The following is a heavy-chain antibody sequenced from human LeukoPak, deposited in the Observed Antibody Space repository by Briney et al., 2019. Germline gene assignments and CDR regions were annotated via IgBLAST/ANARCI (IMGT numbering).Heavy chain of an antibody. CDR3: VREARGYHCTYFDY. V-gene: IGHV3-13*01. CDR1: GLTLGGHD. D-gene: IGHD5-18*01. CDR2: VSAGHHA. Sequence: PGGSLRLSCTASGLTLGGHDMHWVRQTTGDGLEWVAAVSAGHHAFYAGSVRGRFTVSREDAKSSLFLQMNSLRAGDTAIYYCVREARGYHCTYFDYWGQGSLVTVSS. J-gene: IGHJ4*02.